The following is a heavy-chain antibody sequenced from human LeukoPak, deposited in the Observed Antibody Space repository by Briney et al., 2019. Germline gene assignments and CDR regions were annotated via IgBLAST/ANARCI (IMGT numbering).Heavy chain of an antibody. D-gene: IGHD3-3*01. CDR3: ARPFRGSGYRYAFDI. CDR2: IYYSGST. V-gene: IGHV4-39*01. CDR1: GGSISSSSYY. J-gene: IGHJ3*02. Sequence: SETLSLTCTVSGGSISSSSYYWGWIRQPPGKGLEWIGSIYYSGSTYYNPSLKSRVTISVDTSKNQFSLKLSSVTAADTAVYYCARPFRGSGYRYAFDIWGQGTMVTVSS.